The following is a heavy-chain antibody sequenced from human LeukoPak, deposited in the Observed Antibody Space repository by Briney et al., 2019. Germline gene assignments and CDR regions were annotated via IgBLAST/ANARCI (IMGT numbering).Heavy chain of an antibody. CDR3: ARDVYKYDILTGYYTFDY. D-gene: IGHD3-9*01. CDR1: GYTLTELS. J-gene: IGHJ4*02. V-gene: IGHV1-24*01. Sequence: GASVKVSCKVSGYTLTELSMHWVRQAPGKGLEWMGGFDPEDGETIYAQKFQGRVTMTEDTSTDTAYMELSSLRSEDTAVYYCARDVYKYDILTGYYTFDYWGQGTLVTVSS. CDR2: FDPEDGET.